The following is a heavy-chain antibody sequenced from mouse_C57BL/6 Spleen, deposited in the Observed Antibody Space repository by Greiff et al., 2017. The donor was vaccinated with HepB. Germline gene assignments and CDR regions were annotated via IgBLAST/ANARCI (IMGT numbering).Heavy chain of an antibody. V-gene: IGHV1-55*01. Sequence: QVQLQQPGAELVKPGASVKMSCKASGYTFTSYWITWVKQRPGQGLEWIGDIYPGSGSTNYNEKFKSKATLTVDTSSSTAYMQLSSLTSEDSAVYYCASRLSSGAWFAYWGQGTLVTVSA. CDR2: IYPGSGST. CDR1: GYTFTSYW. D-gene: IGHD1-2*01. J-gene: IGHJ3*01. CDR3: ASRLSSGAWFAY.